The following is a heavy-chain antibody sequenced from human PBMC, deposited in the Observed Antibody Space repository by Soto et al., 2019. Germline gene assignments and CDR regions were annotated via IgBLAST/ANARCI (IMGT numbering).Heavy chain of an antibody. J-gene: IGHJ4*02. CDR3: ARARSGGSGYFDY. Sequence: GGSLRLSCAASGFTFSIYTMTWVRQAPGKGLEWVSSISDTSSHIYYSDSVEGRFTVSRDNAKNSLYLQVNSLRAEDTAVYYCARARSGGSGYFDYWGQGTLVTVSS. V-gene: IGHV3-21*01. CDR2: ISDTSSHI. D-gene: IGHD2-15*01. CDR1: GFTFSIYT.